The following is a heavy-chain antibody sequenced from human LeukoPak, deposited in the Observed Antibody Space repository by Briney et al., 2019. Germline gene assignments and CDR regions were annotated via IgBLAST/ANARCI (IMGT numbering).Heavy chain of an antibody. CDR3: ARGTTVTTGGAAFDL. CDR1: TYSISSSYY. J-gene: IGHJ3*01. D-gene: IGHD4-17*01. V-gene: IGHV4-38-2*02. Sequence: PSETLSLTCSVSTYSISSSYYWGWIRQPPGKGLEWIGSIYHSGSTYYNPSLKSRVTISVDTSKNQFSLKLSSVTAADTAVYYCARGTTVTTGGAAFDLWGQGSMVAVSS. CDR2: IYHSGST.